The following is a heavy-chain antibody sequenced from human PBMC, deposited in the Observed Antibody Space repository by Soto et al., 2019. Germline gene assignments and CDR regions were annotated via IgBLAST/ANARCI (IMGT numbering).Heavy chain of an antibody. V-gene: IGHV1-18*01. Sequence: QVQLAQSANEVKKPGASVRVSCKAAGYTFIRYGIAWVRQAPGQGLEWMGWISPYNDYTVYAQKFQGRVSMTADTSTRTVYMNPRGLKSDDTAVYYCARGGYYDNSWGKLSHYGLDVWGQGTSVSVSS. CDR3: ARGGYYDNSWGKLSHYGLDV. CDR1: GYTFIRYG. CDR2: ISPYNDYT. D-gene: IGHD3-16*01. J-gene: IGHJ6*02.